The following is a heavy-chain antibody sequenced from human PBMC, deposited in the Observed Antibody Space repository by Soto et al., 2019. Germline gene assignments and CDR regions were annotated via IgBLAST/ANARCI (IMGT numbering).Heavy chain of an antibody. Sequence: EVQLVESGGGLVKAGGSLRLSCAASGFTFYNYCMHWVRQAPGKGLEWVAFMSGGGSYIDYAASVKGRFTISRDNAKNSLYLQMNSLRDEDTAVFYCARASTAGTWYFDHWGQGTLVTVSS. CDR3: ARASTAGTWYFDH. D-gene: IGHD6-13*01. V-gene: IGHV3-21*01. CDR1: GFTFYNYC. CDR2: MSGGGSYI. J-gene: IGHJ4*02.